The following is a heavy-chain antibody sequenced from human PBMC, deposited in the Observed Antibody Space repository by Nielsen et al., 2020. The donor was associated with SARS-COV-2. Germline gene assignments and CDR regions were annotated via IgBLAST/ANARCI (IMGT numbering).Heavy chain of an antibody. CDR2: ISYDGSNK. CDR3: ARAHDSSGYNFDY. V-gene: IGHV3-30-3*01. J-gene: IGHJ4*02. D-gene: IGHD3-22*01. CDR1: GFTFSSYA. Sequence: GESLKISCAASGFTFSSYAMHWVRQAPGKGLEWVAVISYDGSNKYYADSVKGRFTISRDNSKNTLYLQMNSLRAEDTAVYYCARAHDSSGYNFDYWGQGTPVTVSS.